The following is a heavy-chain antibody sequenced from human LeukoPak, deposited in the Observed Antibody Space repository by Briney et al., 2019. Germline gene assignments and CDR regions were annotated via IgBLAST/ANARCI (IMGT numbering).Heavy chain of an antibody. CDR2: INHSGST. CDR1: GGSFGGYY. CDR3: ASMMTSYRPRPYSSSSPGFDY. J-gene: IGHJ4*02. Sequence: SETLALTCAVYGGSFGGYYWSWICQPPGKGLEWIGEINHSGSTNYNPSLKSRVTISVDTSKNQFSLKLSSVTAADTAVYYCASMMTSYRPRPYSSSSPGFDYWGQGTLVTVSS. D-gene: IGHD6-6*01. V-gene: IGHV4-34*01.